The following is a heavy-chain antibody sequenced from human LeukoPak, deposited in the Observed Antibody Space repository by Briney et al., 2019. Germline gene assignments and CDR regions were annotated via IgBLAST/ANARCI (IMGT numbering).Heavy chain of an antibody. CDR2: IIPILGIA. J-gene: IGHJ3*02. CDR3: TRQRGERLFGHGFDI. Sequence: SVKVSCKASGGTFSSYAISWVRQAPGQGLEWMGRIIPILGIANYAQKFQGRVTITADKSTSTAYMELSSLRSEDTAVYYCTRQRGERLFGHGFDIWGQGTLVTVSS. D-gene: IGHD2-21*01. CDR1: GGTFSSYA. V-gene: IGHV1-69*04.